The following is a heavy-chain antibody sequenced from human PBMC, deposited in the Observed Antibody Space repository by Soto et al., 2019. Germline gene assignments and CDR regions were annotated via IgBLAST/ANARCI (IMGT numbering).Heavy chain of an antibody. CDR1: GGSISSGDYY. D-gene: IGHD2-21*02. J-gene: IGHJ4*02. V-gene: IGHV4-30-4*01. CDR2: IYYSGST. Sequence: QVQLQESGPGLVKPSQTLSLTCTVSGGSISSGDYYWSWIRQPPGKGLEWIGYIYYSGSTYYNPSLKSRVTISVDTSKNQFSLKLSSVTAADTAVYYCAREVAYCGGDCYSGNENFGYWGQGTLVTVSS. CDR3: AREVAYCGGDCYSGNENFGY.